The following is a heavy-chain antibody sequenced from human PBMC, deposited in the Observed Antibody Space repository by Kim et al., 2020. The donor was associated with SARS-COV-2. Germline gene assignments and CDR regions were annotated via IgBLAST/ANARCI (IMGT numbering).Heavy chain of an antibody. D-gene: IGHD6-13*01. Sequence: GGSLRLSCAASGFSFSDSYMSWIREPPGKGLEWVSYISTGSSYTSYADSVKGRFTISRDNAKNSLYLQMNSLRAEDTAVYYCARDLSSTWYKTFDYWGQGTLVTVSS. V-gene: IGHV3-11*05. CDR2: ISTGSSYT. CDR1: GFSFSDSY. J-gene: IGHJ4*02. CDR3: ARDLSSTWYKTFDY.